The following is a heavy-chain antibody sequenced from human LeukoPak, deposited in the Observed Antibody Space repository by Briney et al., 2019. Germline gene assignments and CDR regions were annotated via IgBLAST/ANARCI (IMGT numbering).Heavy chain of an antibody. CDR1: GGSISSSSYY. V-gene: IGHV4-39*07. J-gene: IGHJ4*02. CDR3: ARVADGLSIAVHY. D-gene: IGHD6-19*01. CDR2: IYYSGST. Sequence: KPSETLSLTCTVSGGSISSSSYYWGWIRQPPGKGLEWIGSIYYSGSTYYNPSLKSRVTISVDTSKNQFSLKLSSVTAADTAVYYCARVADGLSIAVHYWGQGTLVTVSS.